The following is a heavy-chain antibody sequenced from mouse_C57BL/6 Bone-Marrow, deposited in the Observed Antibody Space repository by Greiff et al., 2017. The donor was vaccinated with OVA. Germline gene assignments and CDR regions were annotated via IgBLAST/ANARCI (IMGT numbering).Heavy chain of an antibody. D-gene: IGHD1-1*01. V-gene: IGHV1-69*01. Sequence: VQLKQPGAELVMPGASVKLSCKASGYTFTSYWMHWVKQRPGQGLEWIGEIDPSDSYTNYNQKFKGKSTLTVDKSSSTAYMQLSSLTSEDSAVYYCVSSPYWYFDVWGTGTTVTVSS. CDR3: VSSPYWYFDV. CDR1: GYTFTSYW. CDR2: IDPSDSYT. J-gene: IGHJ1*03.